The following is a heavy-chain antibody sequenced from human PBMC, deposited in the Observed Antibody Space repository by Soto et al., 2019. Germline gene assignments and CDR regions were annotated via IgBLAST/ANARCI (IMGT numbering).Heavy chain of an antibody. Sequence: EVQLLESGGGLVQPGGSLRLSCAASGFTFSSYAMSWVRQAPGKGLEWVSAISGSGGSTYYADSVKGRFTISRDNSKNTLYLQMNSLRAEDTAVYYCAKDIRRSYRTETNYFDYWGQGTLVTVSS. CDR2: ISGSGGST. CDR1: GFTFSSYA. V-gene: IGHV3-23*01. J-gene: IGHJ4*02. D-gene: IGHD1-26*01. CDR3: AKDIRRSYRTETNYFDY.